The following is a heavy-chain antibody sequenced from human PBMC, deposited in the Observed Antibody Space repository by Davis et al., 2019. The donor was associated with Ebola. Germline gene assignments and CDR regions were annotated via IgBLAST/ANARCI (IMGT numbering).Heavy chain of an antibody. CDR2: ISAYNGNT. CDR1: GYTFSSYG. J-gene: IGHJ4*02. V-gene: IGHV1-18*01. Sequence: ASVKVSCKASGYTFSSYGITWVRQAPGHGLEWMGWISAYNGNTNFTQKFQGRVTMTTDTSTNTAYMELRSLRSDDTAVYYCARVRAWTPGSTWKFFDYWGQGTLVTVSS. CDR3: ARVRAWTPGSTWKFFDY. D-gene: IGHD1-26*01.